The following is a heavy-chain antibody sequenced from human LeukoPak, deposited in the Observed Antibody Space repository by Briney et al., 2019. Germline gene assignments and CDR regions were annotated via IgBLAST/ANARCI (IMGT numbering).Heavy chain of an antibody. CDR3: ARERSGRYYIYGMDV. Sequence: SETLSLTCTVSGGSINSGGFYWSWIRQHPGRVLEYIGYIYYSGSTYYNPSLKSRVSISVDTSKNQFSLKLSSVTAADTAVYYCARERSGRYYIYGMDVWGQGTTVTVSS. D-gene: IGHD3-10*01. J-gene: IGHJ6*02. CDR1: GGSINSGGFY. CDR2: IYYSGST. V-gene: IGHV4-31*03.